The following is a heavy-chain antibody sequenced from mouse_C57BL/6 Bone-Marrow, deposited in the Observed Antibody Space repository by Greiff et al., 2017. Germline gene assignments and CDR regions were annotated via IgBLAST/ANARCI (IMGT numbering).Heavy chain of an antibody. CDR3: ALYDSYAMDY. J-gene: IGHJ4*01. V-gene: IGHV1-26*01. CDR1: GYTFTDYY. Sequence: EVQLVESGPELVKPGASVKISCKASGYTFTDYYMNWVKQSHGKSLEWIGDINPNNGGTSYNQKFKGKATMTVDKSSSTAYMERRSLTAEDSAVYYGALYDSYAMDYWGQGTSVTVSS. CDR2: INPNNGGT. D-gene: IGHD2-3*01.